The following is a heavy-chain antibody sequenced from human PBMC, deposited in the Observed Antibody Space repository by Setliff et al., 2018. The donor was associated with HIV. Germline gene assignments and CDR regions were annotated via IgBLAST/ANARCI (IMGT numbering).Heavy chain of an antibody. CDR3: VRDSAASVWAGASVYYFDF. CDR2: ISSSDDDT. V-gene: IGHV3-21*01. J-gene: IGHJ4*02. CDR1: GCSFRNFC. Sequence: PWGSRRLSCTASGCSFRNFCMTWVRQAPGKGLEWVSSISSSDDDTPYADSLRGRFTVSRDNAKSALYLQMNNLRVDDTAVYYCVRDSAASVWAGASVYYFDFWGQGIQVTVSS. D-gene: IGHD1-26*01.